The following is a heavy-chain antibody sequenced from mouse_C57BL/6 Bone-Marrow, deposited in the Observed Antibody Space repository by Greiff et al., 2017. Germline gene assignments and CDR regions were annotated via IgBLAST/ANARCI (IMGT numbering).Heavy chain of an antibody. J-gene: IGHJ1*03. CDR1: CSPFPSSS. CDR2: IAPEPGGT. CDR3: TRETWYFDV. V-gene: IGHV1-15*01. Sequence: QVQLQPSGAALFPPFSSFPLSFPSSCSPFPSSSLPCLKHTPFHVLQCIVAIAPEPGGTAYNQKFKGKAILTADKSSSTAYMELRSLTSEDSAVYYCTRETWYFDVWGTGTTVTVSS.